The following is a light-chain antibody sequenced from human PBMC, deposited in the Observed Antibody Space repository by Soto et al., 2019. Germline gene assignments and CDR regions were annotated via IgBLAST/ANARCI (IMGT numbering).Light chain of an antibody. CDR2: GAS. V-gene: IGKV3-15*01. Sequence: EIVLTQSPATLSLSPGERATLSCRASHSVSNNLAWYQQKPGQAPRLLIYGASTRATGIPARFSGRWSGTEFTLTISSLQSDDVAVYYCQHYNNWPSFGRGTKVEIK. CDR3: QHYNNWPS. CDR1: HSVSNN. J-gene: IGKJ1*01.